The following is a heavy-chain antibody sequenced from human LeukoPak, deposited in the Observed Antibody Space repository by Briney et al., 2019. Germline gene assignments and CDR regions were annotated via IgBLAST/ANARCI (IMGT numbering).Heavy chain of an antibody. CDR2: ISAYNGNT. CDR1: GYTFTSYG. J-gene: IGHJ4*02. D-gene: IGHD2-21*01. Sequence: ASVKVSCKASGYTFTSYGISWVRQAPGQGLEWMGWISAYNGNTNYAQKLQGRVTVTEDSSTDAAYMELSSLRSEDTALYYCATAIFHTAYNSGLWDYWGQGTLVTVSS. V-gene: IGHV1-18*01. CDR3: ATAIFHTAYNSGLWDY.